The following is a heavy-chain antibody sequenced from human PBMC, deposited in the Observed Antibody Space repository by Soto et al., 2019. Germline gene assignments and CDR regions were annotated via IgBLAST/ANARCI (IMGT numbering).Heavy chain of an antibody. CDR1: GDSVSSNSAG. D-gene: IGHD1-26*01. CDR2: TYYRSKWYY. J-gene: IGHJ4*01. CDR3: ARGEQYSGRIFDY. Sequence: SQTLSLTCAITGDSVSSNSAGWSWVRQSPSRGLEWLGRTYYRSKWYYEYAVSVRGRITINPDTFKNQYSLQLNFVTPEGTAVYFCARGEQYSGRIFDYWGQGTLVTVSS. V-gene: IGHV6-1*01.